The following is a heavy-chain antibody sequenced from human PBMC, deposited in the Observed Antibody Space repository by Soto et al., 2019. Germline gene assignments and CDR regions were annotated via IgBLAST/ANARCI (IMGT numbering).Heavy chain of an antibody. CDR2: IYYSGST. J-gene: IGHJ3*02. CDR1: GGSISSGGYY. D-gene: IGHD3-10*01. CDR3: ARDMVRGARSRDAFEI. V-gene: IGHV4-31*03. Sequence: ASETLSLTCTVSGGSISSGGYYWSWIRQHPGKGLEWIGYIYYSGSTYYNPSLKSRVTISVDTSKNQFSLKLSSVTAADTAVYYCARDMVRGARSRDAFEIWGQGTMVTVSS.